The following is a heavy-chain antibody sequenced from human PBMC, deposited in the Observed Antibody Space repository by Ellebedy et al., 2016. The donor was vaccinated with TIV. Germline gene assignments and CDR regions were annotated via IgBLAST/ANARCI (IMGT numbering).Heavy chain of an antibody. CDR3: ARDEAEVGATFFGY. Sequence: PGGSLRLSCAASGFTFSSYAMSWVRQAPGKGLEWVASISGSGNSTYYADSVKGRFTISRDNAKNSLYLQMNSMRDEDTAVYYCARDEAEVGATFFGYWGQGTLVTVSS. D-gene: IGHD1-26*01. CDR1: GFTFSSYA. J-gene: IGHJ4*02. V-gene: IGHV3-48*02. CDR2: ISGSGNST.